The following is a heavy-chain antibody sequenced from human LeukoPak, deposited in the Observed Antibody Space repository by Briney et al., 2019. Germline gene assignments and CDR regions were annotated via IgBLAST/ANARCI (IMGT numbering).Heavy chain of an antibody. Sequence: PGGSLRLSCAASGFTFSSYWMNWVRQAPGKGLVWVSRIASDGSSTTYADSVKGRFSISRDNAKNTLYLQMNSLRDEDTAVYYCHGDYYFDYWGQGTLVTVSS. J-gene: IGHJ4*02. CDR1: GFTFSSYW. V-gene: IGHV3-74*01. CDR3: HGDYYFDY. CDR2: IASDGSST. D-gene: IGHD4-17*01.